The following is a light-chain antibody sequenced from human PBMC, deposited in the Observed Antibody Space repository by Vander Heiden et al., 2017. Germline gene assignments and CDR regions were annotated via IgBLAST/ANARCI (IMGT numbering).Light chain of an antibody. Sequence: QSVFPPPHSVSAALGQRVTLSCSGSSSNVGNNYVSWYQQLPGTAPKLLIYDNNKRPAGIPDRFSGSKSGTSATLGITGLQAGDEADYYCEAWDTTLSTILFGGGTKLTVL. CDR3: EAWDTTLSTIL. V-gene: IGLV1-51*01. J-gene: IGLJ2*01. CDR1: SSNVGNNY. CDR2: DNN.